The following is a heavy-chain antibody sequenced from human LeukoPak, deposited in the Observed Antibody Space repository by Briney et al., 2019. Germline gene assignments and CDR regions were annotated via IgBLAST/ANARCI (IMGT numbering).Heavy chain of an antibody. V-gene: IGHV1-46*01. D-gene: IGHD3/OR15-3a*01. CDR2: INLSGGSI. Sequence: ASVKVSCKASGYTFTSHYMHWVRQAPGQGLEWMGTINLSGGSISYAQKFQGRVTMTRDTSTSTVYMELSGLRSDDTALYFCARDPDNYYFFDYWGQGTLVTVSS. CDR1: GYTFTSHY. CDR3: ARDPDNYYFFDY. J-gene: IGHJ4*02.